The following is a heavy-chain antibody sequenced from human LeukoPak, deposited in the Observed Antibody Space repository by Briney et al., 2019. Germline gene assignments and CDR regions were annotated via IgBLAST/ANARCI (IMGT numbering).Heavy chain of an antibody. CDR3: AAERLGSYYKFYNWFNP. V-gene: IGHV4-39*01. D-gene: IGHD3-10*01. J-gene: IGHJ5*02. CDR1: GDSITTRGFY. CDR2: MYYGEST. Sequence: SETLSLTCSVSGDSITTRGFYWGWIRQSPGKGLEWIGTMYYGESTYYNPPLKSRVTISVDTSRNQFSLKLSSVTAADTAVYYCAAERLGSYYKFYNWFNPWGQGTLVTVSS.